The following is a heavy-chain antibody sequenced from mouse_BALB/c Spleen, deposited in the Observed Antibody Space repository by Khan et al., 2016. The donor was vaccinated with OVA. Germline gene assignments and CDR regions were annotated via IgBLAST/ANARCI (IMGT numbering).Heavy chain of an antibody. D-gene: IGHD2-4*01. CDR2: IWSDGST. V-gene: IGHV2-6-1*01. CDR1: GFSLTNYG. Sequence: QVQLKESGPGLVAPSQSLSITCTISGFSLTNYGVHWVRQPPGKGLEWLVVIWSDGSTTYNSALKSRLTISKDNSKSQVFLKMNSLQTDDTAMYFCARQHYYYYKIMDYWGQGTSVTVSS. J-gene: IGHJ4*01. CDR3: ARQHYYYYKIMDY.